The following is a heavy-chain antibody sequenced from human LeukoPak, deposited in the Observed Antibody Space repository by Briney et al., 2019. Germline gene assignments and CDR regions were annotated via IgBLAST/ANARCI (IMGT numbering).Heavy chain of an antibody. Sequence: KPGGSLRLSCAASGITFTKANMSWVGQAPGKGREWVGRIKSKSDGGTIDYGAPVKDIFTISRADTNTNLYRLMNSLKTEATAVYYCTTDAGYDSRWYNWWGQGTLVTVSS. J-gene: IGHJ4*02. CDR1: GITFTKAN. D-gene: IGHD1-20*01. V-gene: IGHV3-15*01. CDR3: TTDAGYDSRWYNW. CDR2: IKSKSDGGTI.